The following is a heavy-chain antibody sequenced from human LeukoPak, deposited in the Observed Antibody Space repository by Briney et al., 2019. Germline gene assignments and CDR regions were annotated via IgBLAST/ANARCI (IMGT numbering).Heavy chain of an antibody. CDR1: GYTFTSYY. CDR2: INPSGGST. D-gene: IGHD2-15*01. Sequence: ASVKVSCXASGYTFTSYYMHWVRRAPGQGLEWMGIINPSGGSTSYAQKFQGRVTMTRDTSTSTVYMELSSLRSEDTAVYYCAREGPLGYCSGGSCSSFDYWGQGTLVTVSS. CDR3: AREGPLGYCSGGSCSSFDY. V-gene: IGHV1-46*01. J-gene: IGHJ4*02.